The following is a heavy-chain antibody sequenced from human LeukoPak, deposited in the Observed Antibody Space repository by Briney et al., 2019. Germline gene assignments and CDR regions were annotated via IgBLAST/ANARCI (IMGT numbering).Heavy chain of an antibody. CDR2: ISGSGGST. CDR1: GFTFSSYA. V-gene: IGHV3-23*01. CDR3: SKDSDSVRGVIIN. J-gene: IGHJ4*02. Sequence: PGGSLRLSCAASGFTFSSYAMSWVRQAPGKGLQWISAISGSGGSTYYADSVKGRFTISRDNSKNTLYLQMNSLRAEDTAVYYCSKDSDSVRGVIINWGQGTLVTVSS. D-gene: IGHD3-10*01.